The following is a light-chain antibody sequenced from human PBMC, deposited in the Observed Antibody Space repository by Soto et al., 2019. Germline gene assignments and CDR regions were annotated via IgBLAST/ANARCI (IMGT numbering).Light chain of an antibody. V-gene: IGLV2-14*01. CDR2: EVS. Sequence: SALTQPASVSGSPGQSITISCTGTSSDVGGYNYVSWYQQHPGKAPKLMIYEVSNRPSGVSNRFSGSKSGNTASLTISGLQAEDGADYYCSSYTSSSPLYVFGTGTKVTVL. CDR1: SSDVGGYNY. CDR3: SSYTSSSPLYV. J-gene: IGLJ1*01.